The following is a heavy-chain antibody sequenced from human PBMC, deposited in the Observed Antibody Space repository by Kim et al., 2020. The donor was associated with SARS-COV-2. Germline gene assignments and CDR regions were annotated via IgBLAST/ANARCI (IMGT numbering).Heavy chain of an antibody. Sequence: AVSVKSRITINPDTAKNQFSLQLNSVTPEDTAVYYCARGKGSRVSYGLDYWGQGTLVTVSS. V-gene: IGHV6-1*01. D-gene: IGHD5-18*01. J-gene: IGHJ4*02. CDR3: ARGKGSRVSYGLDY.